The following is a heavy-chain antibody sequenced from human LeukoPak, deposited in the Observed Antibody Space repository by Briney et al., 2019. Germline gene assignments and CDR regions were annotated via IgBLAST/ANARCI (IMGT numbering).Heavy chain of an antibody. J-gene: IGHJ6*02. CDR1: GGSISSGGYY. Sequence: SETLSLTCAVSGGSISSGGYYWSWIRQHPGKGLEWIGYIYYSGSTYYNPSLKSRVTISVDTSKNQFSLKLSSVTAADTAVYYCARDHAYYYGMDVWGQGTTVTVSS. CDR2: IYYSGST. CDR3: ARDHAYYYGMDV. V-gene: IGHV4-31*11.